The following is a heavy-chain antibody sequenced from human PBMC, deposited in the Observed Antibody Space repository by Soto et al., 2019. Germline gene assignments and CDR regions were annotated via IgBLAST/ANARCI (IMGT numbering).Heavy chain of an antibody. CDR2: IINSGGST. CDR3: ATGQQLGY. J-gene: IGHJ4*02. D-gene: IGHD6-13*01. Sequence: EVQLLESGGGLVQPGGSLRLSCAASGFTFSTYAMSWVRQAPGKGPEWVSKIINSGGSTYYADSVKGRFTISRDNSKNTLYLQMNSLRAEDTAVYYCATGQQLGYWGQGTLVTVSS. CDR1: GFTFSTYA. V-gene: IGHV3-23*01.